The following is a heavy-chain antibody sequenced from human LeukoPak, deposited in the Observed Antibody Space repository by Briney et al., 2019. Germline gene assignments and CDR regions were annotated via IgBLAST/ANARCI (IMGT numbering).Heavy chain of an antibody. CDR1: GFTFSSYW. D-gene: IGHD2-2*02. Sequence: GGSLRLSCAASGFTFSSYWMHWVRQAPGKGLVWVSRINTDGSSTSYADSVKGRFTISRDNAKNTLYLQMNSLRAEDTAVYYCAREYCSSTSCYNDSWFDPWGQGTLVTVSS. CDR3: AREYCSSTSCYNDSWFDP. CDR2: INTDGSST. V-gene: IGHV3-74*01. J-gene: IGHJ5*02.